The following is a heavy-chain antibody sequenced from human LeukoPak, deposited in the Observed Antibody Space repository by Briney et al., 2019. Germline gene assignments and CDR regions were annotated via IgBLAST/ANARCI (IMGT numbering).Heavy chain of an antibody. D-gene: IGHD1-26*01. Sequence: GGSLRLSCAASGFTFSSYSMNWVRQAPGKRLEWVSSISSSSSYIYYADSVKGRFTISRDNAKNSLYLQMNSLRAEDTAVYYCASGSGSYYWNYFDYWGQGTLVTVSS. CDR1: GFTFSSYS. J-gene: IGHJ4*02. CDR2: ISSSSSYI. V-gene: IGHV3-21*01. CDR3: ASGSGSYYWNYFDY.